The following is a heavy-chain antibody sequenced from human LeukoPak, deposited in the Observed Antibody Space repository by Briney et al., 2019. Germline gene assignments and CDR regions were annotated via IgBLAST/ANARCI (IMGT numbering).Heavy chain of an antibody. V-gene: IGHV1-69*13. Sequence: GASVKVSCKASGGTFSSYAISWVRQAPGQGLEWMGGIIPIFGTANYAQKFQGRVTITADESTSTAYMELSSLRSEDTAVYYCARAGPSAMIVTERNYFDYWGQGTLVTVSS. J-gene: IGHJ4*02. CDR2: IIPIFGTA. CDR1: GGTFSSYA. CDR3: ARAGPSAMIVTERNYFDY. D-gene: IGHD3-22*01.